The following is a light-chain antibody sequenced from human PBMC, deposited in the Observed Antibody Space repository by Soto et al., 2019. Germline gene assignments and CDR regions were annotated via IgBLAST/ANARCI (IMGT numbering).Light chain of an antibody. J-gene: IGKJ1*01. CDR1: QRISSW. CDR2: AAS. V-gene: IGKV1-12*01. CDR3: QQLDSFPRT. Sequence: DIQMTQSPSSVSASVRDRVTITCRASQRISSWLAWYQQTPGRAPKLLIYAASSLQSGVPSRFSGSGSGTDFVFTISSLQPEDSATYYCQQLDSFPRTFGQGTKV.